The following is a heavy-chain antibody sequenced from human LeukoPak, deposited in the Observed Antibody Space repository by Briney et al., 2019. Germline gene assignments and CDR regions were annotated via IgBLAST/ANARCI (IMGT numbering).Heavy chain of an antibody. V-gene: IGHV4-31*03. CDR2: IYYSGTT. J-gene: IGHJ4*02. CDR1: GGSISSGGYY. CDR3: ARSGTVTTWNY. Sequence: PSETLSLTCPVSGGSISSGGYYWSWIRQHPGKGLEWIGCIYYSGTTYYHPSLTSRVAISVDTSKNQFSLKLSSVTAADTAVYYCARSGTVTTWNYWGQGTLVTVSS. D-gene: IGHD4-17*01.